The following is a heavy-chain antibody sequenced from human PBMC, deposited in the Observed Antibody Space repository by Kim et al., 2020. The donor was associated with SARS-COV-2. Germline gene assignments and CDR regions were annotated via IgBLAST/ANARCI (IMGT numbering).Heavy chain of an antibody. CDR1: GLTFSAST. Sequence: GGSLRLSCAASGLTFSASTIHWVRQASGKGLEWVGRIRTKGNNYAATYITSVRGRFTISRDDSKNTALLQRNSLRIEDTAVYYCSVPACSGDFCLTDYWGQGTLVTVSS. CDR2: IRTKGNNYAA. D-gene: IGHD2-15*01. CDR3: SVPACSGDFCLTDY. V-gene: IGHV3-73*01. J-gene: IGHJ4*02.